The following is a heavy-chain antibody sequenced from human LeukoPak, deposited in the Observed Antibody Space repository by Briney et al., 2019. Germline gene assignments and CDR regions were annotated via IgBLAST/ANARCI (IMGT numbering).Heavy chain of an antibody. Sequence: PGGSLRLSCVASGFTFSNYGMHWVRQAPGRGLEWVAFMRYGIDDKYYTDSVKGRFTISRDNSRDTLYLQMNSLRIEDTAIYYCAKDYREGWTNWFDPWGQGTLVTVSS. V-gene: IGHV3-30*02. CDR2: MRYGIDDK. D-gene: IGHD2-15*01. CDR3: AKDYREGWTNWFDP. CDR1: GFTFSNYG. J-gene: IGHJ5*02.